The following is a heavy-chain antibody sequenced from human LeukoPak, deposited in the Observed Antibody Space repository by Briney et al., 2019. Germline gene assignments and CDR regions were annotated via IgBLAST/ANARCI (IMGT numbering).Heavy chain of an antibody. CDR3: ARDRVWGYSYVCFDY. CDR2: IIPILGIA. J-gene: IGHJ4*02. CDR1: GYTFTSFD. V-gene: IGHV1-69*04. D-gene: IGHD5-18*01. Sequence: ASVKVSCKTSGYTFTSFDINWVRQATGQGLEWMGRIIPILGIANYAQKFQGRVTITADKSTSTAYMELSSLRSEDTAVYYCARDRVWGYSYVCFDYWGQGTLVTVSS.